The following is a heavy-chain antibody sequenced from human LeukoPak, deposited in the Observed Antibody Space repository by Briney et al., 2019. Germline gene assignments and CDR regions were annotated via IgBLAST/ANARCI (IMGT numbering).Heavy chain of an antibody. Sequence: GGSLRLSCAAGVFTLHRCWMVCFRHAPGKGLVWVSCINPDGSWTLHADSVKGRFAISRDYARNTLYLQMNGLGVKDTAMYYCSRYDQRPDVTACDPWSQGTLVTVSS. CDR1: VFTLHRCW. D-gene: IGHD2-21*02. V-gene: IGHV3-74*01. CDR3: SRYDQRPDVTACDP. J-gene: IGHJ5*02. CDR2: INPDGSWT.